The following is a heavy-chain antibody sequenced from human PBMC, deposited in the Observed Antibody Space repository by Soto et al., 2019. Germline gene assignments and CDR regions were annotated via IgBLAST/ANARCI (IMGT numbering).Heavy chain of an antibody. CDR2: ISSSSAYI. J-gene: IGHJ5*02. CDR3: TRDASRDSSARGWFDP. V-gene: IGHV3-21*01. D-gene: IGHD6-13*01. Sequence: GGSLRLSCAASGFTFRSFTMNWVRQAPGKGLEWVSTISSSSAYIYYTDALRGRFTISRDNAKNSLHLQMNSLRAEDTAVYYCTRDASRDSSARGWFDPWGPGTLVTVSS. CDR1: GFTFRSFT.